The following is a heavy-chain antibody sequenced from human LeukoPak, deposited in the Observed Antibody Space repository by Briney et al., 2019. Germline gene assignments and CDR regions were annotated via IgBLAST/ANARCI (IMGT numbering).Heavy chain of an antibody. CDR1: GLTFSSYA. Sequence: PGGSLSLSCAASGLTFSSYAMSWVRQAPGKGLEWVSAISGSGGGTFYADSVKGRFTTSRDNSKNTLYLQMNSLRAEDTAVYHCARVPRTVRFLEWLKSPPRPYFDYWGQGTLVTVSS. J-gene: IGHJ4*02. CDR3: ARVPRTVRFLEWLKSPPRPYFDY. D-gene: IGHD3-3*01. CDR2: ISGSGGGT. V-gene: IGHV3-23*01.